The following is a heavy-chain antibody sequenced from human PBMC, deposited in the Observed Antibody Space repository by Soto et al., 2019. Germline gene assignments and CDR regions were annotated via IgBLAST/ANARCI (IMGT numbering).Heavy chain of an antibody. CDR3: ARINDILTGFDY. CDR1: GFSLSNARMG. V-gene: IGHV2-26*01. J-gene: IGHJ4*02. D-gene: IGHD3-9*01. CDR2: IFSNDEK. Sequence: QVTLKESGPVLVKPTETLTLTCIVSGFSLSNARMGVSWIRQPPGKALEWLAHIFSNDEKSYSTSLKSRLTISKDTSKSQVVLTMTNMDPVDTATYYCARINDILTGFDYWGQGTLVTVSS.